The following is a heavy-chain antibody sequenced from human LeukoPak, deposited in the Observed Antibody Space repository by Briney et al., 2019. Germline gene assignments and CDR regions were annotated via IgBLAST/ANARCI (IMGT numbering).Heavy chain of an antibody. Sequence: GGSLRLSCAASGFTFSNYSMNWVRQAPGKGLEWVSSISSSSSYIYYADSVKGRFTISRDNAKNSLYLQMNSLRAEDTAVYYCARAGGFCSSTSCYRPLDYWGQGTLVTVSS. CDR3: ARAGGFCSSTSCYRPLDY. CDR1: GFTFSNYS. D-gene: IGHD2-2*01. J-gene: IGHJ4*02. V-gene: IGHV3-21*01. CDR2: ISSSSSYI.